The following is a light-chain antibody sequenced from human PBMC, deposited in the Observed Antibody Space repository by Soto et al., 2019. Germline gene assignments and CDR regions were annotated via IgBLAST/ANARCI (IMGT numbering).Light chain of an antibody. J-gene: IGLJ1*01. Sequence: QSVLTQPPSVSGAPGQRVTISCTGSSSNIGAGYDVHWYQQLPRTAPKLLIYGSTNRPSGVPDRFSGSRSGTSASLAITGLQAEDEADYYCQSYDSGLSGIYVFGNGTKLT. CDR2: GST. CDR1: SSNIGAGYD. V-gene: IGLV1-40*01. CDR3: QSYDSGLSGIYV.